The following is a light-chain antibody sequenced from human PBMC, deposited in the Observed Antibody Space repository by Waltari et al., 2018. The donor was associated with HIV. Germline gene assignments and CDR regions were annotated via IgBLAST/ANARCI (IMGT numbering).Light chain of an antibody. CDR3: QQRSSVPLT. J-gene: IGKJ4*01. V-gene: IGKV3-11*01. Sequence: EIVLTQSPATLSLSAGERATLSCRASQSVTSLLAWYQQKPGPFPGFLIYYASYRATSIPARFSGSGSVTDFTLSISRLEPDDFAVYDGQQRSSVPLTLGGGPKVAIK. CDR2: YAS. CDR1: QSVTSL.